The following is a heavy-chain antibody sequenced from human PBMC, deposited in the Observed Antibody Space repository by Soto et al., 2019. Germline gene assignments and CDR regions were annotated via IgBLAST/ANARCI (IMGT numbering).Heavy chain of an antibody. CDR2: ISGSGGSS. J-gene: IGHJ6*02. D-gene: IGHD6-13*01. CDR1: GFAFSTYA. V-gene: IGHV3-23*01. CDR3: AKVTKRAAAGRYEYYKYGMDV. Sequence: EVQLLESGGALEHPGGSLRLSCAAAGFAFSTYAMTWVRQAPGKGLEWVSVISGSGGSSYYAASVKGRFTISRDKSKNPLFLQMNGLRAEDTAVYYCAKVTKRAAAGRYEYYKYGMDVWGQGTTVTVSS.